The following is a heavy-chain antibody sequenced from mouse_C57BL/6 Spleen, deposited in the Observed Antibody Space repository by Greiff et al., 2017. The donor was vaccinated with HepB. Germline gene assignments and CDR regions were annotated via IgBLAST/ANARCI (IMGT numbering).Heavy chain of an antibody. V-gene: IGHV1-80*01. D-gene: IGHD2-3*01. CDR3: AATYDGYYRWYFDV. Sequence: QVQLQQSGAELVKPGASVKISCKASGYAFSSYWMNWVKQRPGKGLEWIGQIYPGDGDTKYNGKFKGKATLTADKSSSTAYMQLSSLTSEASAVYFGAATYDGYYRWYFDVWGTGTTVTVSS. J-gene: IGHJ1*03. CDR1: GYAFSSYW. CDR2: IYPGDGDT.